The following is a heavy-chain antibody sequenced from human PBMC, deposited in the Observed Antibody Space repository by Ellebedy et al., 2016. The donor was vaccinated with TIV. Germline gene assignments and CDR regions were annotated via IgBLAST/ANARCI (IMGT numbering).Heavy chain of an antibody. D-gene: IGHD2-2*03. CDR3: ARDSGYCSSTSCPTNWFDP. CDR1: GFTFSSYG. J-gene: IGHJ5*02. V-gene: IGHV3-30*03. Sequence: GGSLRLSXAASGFTFSSYGMHWVRQAPGKGLEWVAAMSYDGSDKYYADSVKGRFTISRDNSKNSLYLQMNSLRAEDTAVYYCARDSGYCSSTSCPTNWFDPWGQGTLVTVSS. CDR2: MSYDGSDK.